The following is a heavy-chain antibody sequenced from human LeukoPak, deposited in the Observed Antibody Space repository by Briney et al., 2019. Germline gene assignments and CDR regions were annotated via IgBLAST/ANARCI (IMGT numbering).Heavy chain of an antibody. CDR2: ISYDGSNK. CDR1: GFIFSSYA. Sequence: GRSLRLSCAASGFIFSSYAMHWVRQAPGKGLEWVVVISYDGSNKYYADSVKGRFTISRDDSKNTLYLQMGSLRAEDMAVYYCARGGYRVAAHFDYWGQGTLVTVSS. V-gene: IGHV3-30*14. CDR3: ARGGYRVAAHFDY. J-gene: IGHJ4*02. D-gene: IGHD5-18*01.